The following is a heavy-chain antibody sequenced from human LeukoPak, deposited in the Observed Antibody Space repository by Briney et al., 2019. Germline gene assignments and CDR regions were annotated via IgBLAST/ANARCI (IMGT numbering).Heavy chain of an antibody. CDR2: IIPIFGTA. Sequence: SVKVSCKASGGTFSSYAISWVRQAPGQGLEWMGGIIPIFGTANYAQKFQGRVTITTDESTSTAYMELSSLRSEDTAVYYCARDLRRGSYYYYYMDVWGTGTTVTVSS. CDR3: ARDLRRGSYYYYYMDV. D-gene: IGHD3-16*01. J-gene: IGHJ6*03. V-gene: IGHV1-69*05. CDR1: GGTFSSYA.